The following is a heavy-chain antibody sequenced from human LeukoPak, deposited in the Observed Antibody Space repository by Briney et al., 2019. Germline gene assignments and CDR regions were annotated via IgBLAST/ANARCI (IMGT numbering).Heavy chain of an antibody. CDR2: IYYSGIT. D-gene: IGHD3-16*01. J-gene: IGHJ5*02. CDR1: GGSTSRYY. Sequence: PSETLSLTCTVSGGSTSRYYWSWIRQPPGKGLEWIGYIYYSGITNYNPSLASRVTISVDTSKNQFSLKLSSVTAADTAVYYCARQFALTWFDPWGQGTLVTVSS. V-gene: IGHV4-59*08. CDR3: ARQFALTWFDP.